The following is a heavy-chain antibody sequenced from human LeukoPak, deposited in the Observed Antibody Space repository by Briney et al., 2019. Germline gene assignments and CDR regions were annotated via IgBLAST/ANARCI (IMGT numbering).Heavy chain of an antibody. CDR2: ISAYNGNT. J-gene: IGHJ6*02. V-gene: IGHV1-18*01. Sequence: ASVKVSCKASGYTFTSYGISWVRQATGQGLEWMGWISAYNGNTNYAQKLQGRVTMTTDTSTSTAYMELRSLRSDDTAVYYCAKGIAAAGTYYGMDVWGQGTTVTVSS. D-gene: IGHD6-13*01. CDR3: AKGIAAAGTYYGMDV. CDR1: GYTFTSYG.